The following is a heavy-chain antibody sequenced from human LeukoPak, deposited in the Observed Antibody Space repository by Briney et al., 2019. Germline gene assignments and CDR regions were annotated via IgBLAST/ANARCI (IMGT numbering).Heavy chain of an antibody. D-gene: IGHD4-17*01. V-gene: IGHV3-30-3*01. Sequence: GGSLRLSCAASGFSFSSYDMHWVRQAPGKGLEWVAVISYDGSNKYYADSVKGRFTISRDNSKNTLCLQMNSLRAEDTAVYYCARDRSYGDLWAAFDIWGQGTMVTVSS. CDR3: ARDRSYGDLWAAFDI. CDR2: ISYDGSNK. CDR1: GFSFSSYD. J-gene: IGHJ3*02.